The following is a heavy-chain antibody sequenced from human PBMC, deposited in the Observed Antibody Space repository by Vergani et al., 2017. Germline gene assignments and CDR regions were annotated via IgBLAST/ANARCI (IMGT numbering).Heavy chain of an antibody. CDR1: GYTFTSNY. Sequence: QVQLVQSGAEVKKPGASVKVSCKASGYTFTSNYIHWVRQAPGQGLEWMGIINPSGGVTTYAQKFQDRVTMTRDTSTSTVYMELSSLRSEDTAVYYCARDNKQLRPRAFDLWLQGTMVTVSS. J-gene: IGHJ3*01. V-gene: IGHV1-46*01. D-gene: IGHD4-23*01. CDR2: INPSGGVT. CDR3: ARDNKQLRPRAFDL.